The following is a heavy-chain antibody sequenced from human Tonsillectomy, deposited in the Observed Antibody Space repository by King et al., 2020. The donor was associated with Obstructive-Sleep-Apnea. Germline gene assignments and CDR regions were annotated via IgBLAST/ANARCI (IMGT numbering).Heavy chain of an antibody. V-gene: IGHV1-2*04. CDR2: INPNSGGT. Sequence: QLVQSGAEVKKPGASVKVSCKASGYTFTGYYMHWGRQAPGQGLEGMGWINPNSGGTNYAQKFQGWVTMTRDTSISTAYMELSRLRSDDTAVYYCARSVYCTNGVCYSYFDYWGQGTLVTVSS. J-gene: IGHJ4*02. D-gene: IGHD2-8*01. CDR1: GYTFTGYY. CDR3: ARSVYCTNGVCYSYFDY.